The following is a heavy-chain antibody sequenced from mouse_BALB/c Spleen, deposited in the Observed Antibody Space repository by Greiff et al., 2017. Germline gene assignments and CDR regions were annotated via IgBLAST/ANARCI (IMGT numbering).Heavy chain of an antibody. J-gene: IGHJ3*01. Sequence: VHVKQSGPELVKPGASVKMSCKASGYTFTSYVMHWVKQKPGQGLEWIGYINPYNDGTKYNEKFKGKATLTSDKSSSTAYMELSSLTSEDSAVYYCARDGNPAWFAYWGQGTLVTVSA. V-gene: IGHV1-14*01. D-gene: IGHD2-1*01. CDR2: INPYNDGT. CDR1: GYTFTSYV. CDR3: ARDGNPAWFAY.